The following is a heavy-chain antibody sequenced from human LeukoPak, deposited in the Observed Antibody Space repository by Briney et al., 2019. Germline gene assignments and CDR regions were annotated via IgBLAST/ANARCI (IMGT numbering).Heavy chain of an antibody. Sequence: GGSLRLSCAASGFTFSTYSMNWVRQAPGKGLEWVSYIDTGTSTIYYADSVKGRSTISRDNSKNTLYLQMNSLRAEDTAVYYCARGGDFWSGYSRGYYMDVWGKGTTVTVSS. V-gene: IGHV3-48*01. D-gene: IGHD3-3*01. CDR1: GFTFSTYS. CDR3: ARGGDFWSGYSRGYYMDV. CDR2: IDTGTSTI. J-gene: IGHJ6*03.